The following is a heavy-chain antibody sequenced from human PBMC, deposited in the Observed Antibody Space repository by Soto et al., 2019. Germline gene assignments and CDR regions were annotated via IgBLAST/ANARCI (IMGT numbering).Heavy chain of an antibody. CDR2: ISGSGGST. CDR3: AKDLLSYYYDSRASGS. D-gene: IGHD3-22*01. Sequence: PGXSLRLSCAASGFTFSSYAMSWFRQAPVKGLEWVSAISGSGGSTYYADSVKGRFTISRDNSKNTLYLQMNSLRAEDTAVYYCAKDLLSYYYDSRASGSWGQGTLVTVSS. J-gene: IGHJ4*02. V-gene: IGHV3-23*01. CDR1: GFTFSSYA.